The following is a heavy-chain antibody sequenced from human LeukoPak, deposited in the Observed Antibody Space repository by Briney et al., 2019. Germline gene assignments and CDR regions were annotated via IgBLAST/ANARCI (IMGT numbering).Heavy chain of an antibody. CDR1: GFTFSSYE. CDR3: ARVFSDTAMANYYFDY. Sequence: GGSLRLSCAASGFTFSSYEMNWVRQAPGKGLEWVSYISSSGSTLYYADSVKGRFTISRDNAKNSLYLQMNSLRAEDAAVYYCARVFSDTAMANYYFDYWGQGTLVTVSS. J-gene: IGHJ4*02. CDR2: ISSSGSTL. D-gene: IGHD5-18*01. V-gene: IGHV3-48*03.